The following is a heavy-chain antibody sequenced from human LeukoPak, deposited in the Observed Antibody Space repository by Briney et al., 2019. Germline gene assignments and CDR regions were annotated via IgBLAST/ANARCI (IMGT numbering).Heavy chain of an antibody. Sequence: GGSLRLSCAASGFSLTGYWMHWVRQAAGKGLVWVARMNSAGTTINYADSVKGRFTISRDNAGNALYLQMSSLGAEDTAVYYCAKDAQRGFDYSNSFQYWGQGSLVTVSS. CDR2: MNSAGTTI. D-gene: IGHD4-11*01. CDR1: GFSLTGYW. V-gene: IGHV3-74*01. J-gene: IGHJ4*02. CDR3: AKDAQRGFDYSNSFQY.